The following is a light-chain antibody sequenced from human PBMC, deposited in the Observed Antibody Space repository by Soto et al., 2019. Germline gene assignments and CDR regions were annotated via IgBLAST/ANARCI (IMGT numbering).Light chain of an antibody. V-gene: IGKV1-27*01. CDR2: AAS. J-gene: IGKJ3*01. Sequence: DIQMTQSPSSLSASVGDRVTITCRASQGITNYLAWYQRKPGKAPNLLIYAASTLQSGVPSRFRGSGSGTDFTLTISSLQPEDVASYYCQQYGASPFTFGPGTRLEI. CDR1: QGITNY. CDR3: QQYGASPFT.